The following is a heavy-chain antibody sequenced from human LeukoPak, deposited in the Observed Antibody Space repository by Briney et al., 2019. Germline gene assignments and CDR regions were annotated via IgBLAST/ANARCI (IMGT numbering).Heavy chain of an antibody. D-gene: IGHD3-22*01. CDR2: IYYSGST. Sequence: SQTLSLTCTVSGGSISSGDYYWSWIRQPPGKGLEWIGYIYYSGSTYYNPSFKSRVTISVDTSKNQFSLKLSSVTAADTAVYYCARGEEVYYYDSSGHIDYWGQGTLVTVSS. J-gene: IGHJ4*02. CDR1: GGSISSGDYY. V-gene: IGHV4-30-4*01. CDR3: ARGEEVYYYDSSGHIDY.